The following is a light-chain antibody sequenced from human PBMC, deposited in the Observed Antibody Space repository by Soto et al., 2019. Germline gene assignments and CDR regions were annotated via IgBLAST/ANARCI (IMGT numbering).Light chain of an antibody. CDR3: QQRSNWPIT. CDR1: QSVSGK. V-gene: IGKV3-11*01. CDR2: DAS. Sequence: EIVLTQSPATLSLSPGERATLSCRASQSVSGKLAWYQQKPGQGPRLLIYDASNRATGIPARFSGSGSGTDFTLTISSLEPEDFAVYYCQQRSNWPITFGQGTRLEIK. J-gene: IGKJ5*01.